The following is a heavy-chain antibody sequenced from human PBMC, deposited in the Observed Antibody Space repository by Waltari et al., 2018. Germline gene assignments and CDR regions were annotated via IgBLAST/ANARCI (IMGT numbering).Heavy chain of an antibody. Sequence: QVQLVQSGAEVKKPGASVKVSCKASGYTFTGYYMHWVRQAPGQGLEWMGWINPNRGGTNDGRKFKGRVTMTGDTSISTAYMELSRLRSDDTAVYYCARSVYDYVWGSYSFDYWGQGTLVTVSS. D-gene: IGHD3-16*01. CDR3: ARSVYDYVWGSYSFDY. CDR1: GYTFTGYY. V-gene: IGHV1-2*02. J-gene: IGHJ4*02. CDR2: INPNRGGT.